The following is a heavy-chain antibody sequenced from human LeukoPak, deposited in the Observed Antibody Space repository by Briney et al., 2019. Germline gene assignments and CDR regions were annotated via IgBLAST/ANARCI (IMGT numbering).Heavy chain of an antibody. CDR1: GGSISSYY. V-gene: IGHV4-59*01. D-gene: IGHD2-15*01. Sequence: SETLSLTCTVSGGSISSYYWSWIRQPPGKGLEWIGYIYYSGSTSYNLSLKSRVTISVDTSKNQFSLKLSSVTAADTAVYYCARGRGDCSGGSCYHDYWGQGTLVTVSS. CDR3: ARGRGDCSGGSCYHDY. J-gene: IGHJ4*02. CDR2: IYYSGST.